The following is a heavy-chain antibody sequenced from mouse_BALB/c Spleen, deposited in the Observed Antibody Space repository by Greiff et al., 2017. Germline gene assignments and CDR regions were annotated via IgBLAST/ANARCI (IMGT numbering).Heavy chain of an antibody. CDR3: TRYSYRPFDY. V-gene: IGHV1-15*01. D-gene: IGHD2-14*01. J-gene: IGHJ2*01. CDR1: GYTFTDYE. Sequence: VQLQQSGAELVRPGASVTLSCKASGYTFTDYELHWVKQTPVHGLEWIGAIDPETGGTAYNQKFKGKATLTADKSSSTAYMELRSLTSEDSAVYYCTRYSYRPFDYWGQGTTLTVSS. CDR2: IDPETGGT.